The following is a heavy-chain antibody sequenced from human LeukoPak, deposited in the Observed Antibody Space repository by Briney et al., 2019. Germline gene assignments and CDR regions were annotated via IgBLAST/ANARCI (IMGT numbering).Heavy chain of an antibody. V-gene: IGHV3-30*04. CDR3: ARLGVYDSRVY. Sequence: GGSLRLSCAASGFTFSSYAMHWVRQAPGKGLEWVAVISYDGSNKYYADSVKGRFTISRDTSKNTLYLQMNSLRAEDTAVYYCARLGVYDSRVYWGQGTLVTVS. CDR1: GFTFSSYA. CDR2: ISYDGSNK. J-gene: IGHJ4*02. D-gene: IGHD3-22*01.